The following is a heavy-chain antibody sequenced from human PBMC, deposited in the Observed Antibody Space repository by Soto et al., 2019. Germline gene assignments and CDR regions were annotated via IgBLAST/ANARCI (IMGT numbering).Heavy chain of an antibody. CDR2: ISSTTNYI. J-gene: IGHJ4*02. CDR1: GFTFTRYS. Sequence: GGSLRLSCAASGFTFTRYSMNWVRQAPGKGLERVSSISSTTNYIYYGDSMKGRFTVSRDNAKNSLYLEMNSLRAEDTAVYYCARESEDLTSNFDYWGQGTLVTVSS. V-gene: IGHV3-21*06. CDR3: ARESEDLTSNFDY.